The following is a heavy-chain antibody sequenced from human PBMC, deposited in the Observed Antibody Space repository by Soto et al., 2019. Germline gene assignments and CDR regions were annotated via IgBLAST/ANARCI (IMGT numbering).Heavy chain of an antibody. CDR2: MNPKSGNT. J-gene: IGHJ5*02. D-gene: IGHD2-21*01. CDR1: GYTFTSYD. Sequence: QVQLVQSGAEVKKPGASVKVSCKASGYTFTSYDINWVRQATGQGLEWMGWMNPKSGNTGYAKKFKCRVTMTRNTSISTAYMELSSMRSEDTAVYYCAGRVRKWGFDPWGQGTLVTVSS. V-gene: IGHV1-8*01. CDR3: AGRVRKWGFDP.